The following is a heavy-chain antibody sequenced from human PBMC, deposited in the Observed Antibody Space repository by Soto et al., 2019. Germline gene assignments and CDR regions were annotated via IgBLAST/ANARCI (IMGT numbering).Heavy chain of an antibody. J-gene: IGHJ6*02. D-gene: IGHD5-12*01. CDR2: INHSGST. CDR1: GGSFSGYY. CDR3: ARGGWLPSPNYYYYGMDV. Sequence: PSETLSLTCAVYGGSFSGYYWSWIRQPPGKGLEWIGEINHSGSTNYNPSLKSRVTISVDTSKNQFSLKLSSVTAADTAVYYCARGGWLPSPNYYYYGMDVWGQGTTVTVSS. V-gene: IGHV4-34*01.